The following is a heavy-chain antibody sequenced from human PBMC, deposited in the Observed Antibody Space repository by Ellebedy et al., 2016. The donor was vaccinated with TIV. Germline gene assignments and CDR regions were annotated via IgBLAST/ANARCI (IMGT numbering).Heavy chain of an antibody. Sequence: SGPTLVKPTETLTLTYAVSGISLSDTRMGVSWIRQPPGKALEWLAHIFSIDEQSYSTSLKSRLTISKDTSKNQVVLTLTNVDPVDTATYFCARTLGGYLREAGVFYWYFDVWGRGTLVTVSS. CDR2: IFSIDEQ. CDR3: ARTLGGYLREAGVFYWYFDV. CDR1: GISLSDTRMG. V-gene: IGHV2-26*01. D-gene: IGHD3-10*01. J-gene: IGHJ2*01.